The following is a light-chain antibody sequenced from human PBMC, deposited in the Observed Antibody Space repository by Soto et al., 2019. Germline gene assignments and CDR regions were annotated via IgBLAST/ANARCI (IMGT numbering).Light chain of an antibody. CDR1: QSISTN. CDR3: KQYHNWRPFP. CDR2: DAY. Sequence: DRVRTPSQAILSLSRGERATLSCSASQSISTNLAWYQQNPGQAPRLLISDAYTRATGIPARFSGSGSGTEFTLTISSLQSEDFAVYYCKQYHNWRPFPFGQGTRLAIK. V-gene: IGKV3-15*01. J-gene: IGKJ5*01.